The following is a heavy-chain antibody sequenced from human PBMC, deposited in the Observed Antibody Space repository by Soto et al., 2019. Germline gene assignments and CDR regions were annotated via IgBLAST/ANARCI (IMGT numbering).Heavy chain of an antibody. V-gene: IGHV4-4*03. Sequence: AQQKLCHRSGGSGGFLRPSEQRRCRRQPPGKGLEWIGEIYHSGSTNYNPSLKSRVTISVDKSKNQFSLKLSSVTAADTAVYYCACSGVRYFQWLTDVAFEIWCQGRMVT. D-gene: IGHD3-9*01. CDR1: GGFLRPSEQ. CDR3: ACSGVRYFQWLTDVAFEI. J-gene: IGHJ3*02. CDR2: IYHSGST.